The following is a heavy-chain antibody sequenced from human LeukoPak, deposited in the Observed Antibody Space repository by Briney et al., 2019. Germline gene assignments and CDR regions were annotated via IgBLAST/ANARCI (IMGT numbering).Heavy chain of an antibody. Sequence: GGSLRLSCAASGFTFSSYAMSWVRQAPGKGLEWVSGISGSGGSTYYADSVKGRFTISRDNSKNTLYLQMNSLRVEDTAVYYCAKVSRPDWNFDWFDPWGQGTLVTVSS. CDR3: AKVSRPDWNFDWFDP. CDR1: GFTFSSYA. D-gene: IGHD1-7*01. V-gene: IGHV3-23*01. CDR2: ISGSGGST. J-gene: IGHJ5*02.